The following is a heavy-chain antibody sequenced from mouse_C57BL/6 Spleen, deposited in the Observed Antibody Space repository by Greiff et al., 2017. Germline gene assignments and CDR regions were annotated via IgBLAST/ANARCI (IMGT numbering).Heavy chain of an antibody. Sequence: EVHLVESGPGLVKPSQSLSLTCSVTGYSITSGYYWNWIRQFPGNKLEWMGYISYDGSNNYNPSLKNRISITRDTSNNQFFLKLNSVTTEDTATYYCARGNFDYPFDYWGQGTTLTVSS. CDR3: ARGNFDYPFDY. CDR1: GYSITSGYY. D-gene: IGHD5-5*01. CDR2: ISYDGSN. J-gene: IGHJ2*01. V-gene: IGHV3-6*01.